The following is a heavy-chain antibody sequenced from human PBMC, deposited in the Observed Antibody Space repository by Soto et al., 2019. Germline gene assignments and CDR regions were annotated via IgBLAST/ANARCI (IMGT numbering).Heavy chain of an antibody. CDR1: GYTFTSYA. Sequence: QVQLVQSGAEVKKPGASVKVSCKASGYTFTSYAMHWVRQAPGQRLEWMGWINAGNGNTKYSQKFQGRVTITRDTSASTAHMEVSSLRSEDTAVYSGARGGLALMDVWGQGTTVTVSS. D-gene: IGHD3-16*01. J-gene: IGHJ6*02. CDR3: ARGGLALMDV. V-gene: IGHV1-3*01. CDR2: INAGNGNT.